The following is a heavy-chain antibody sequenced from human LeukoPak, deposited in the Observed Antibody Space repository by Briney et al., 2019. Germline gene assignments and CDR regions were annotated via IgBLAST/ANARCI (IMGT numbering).Heavy chain of an antibody. CDR2: IYHSGST. CDR1: GGSISSSSYY. D-gene: IGHD3-16*02. CDR3: ARDFRVWGSYRIDY. Sequence: PSETLSLTCTVSGGSISSSSYYWGWIRQPPGKGLEWIGSIYHSGSTYYNPSLKSRVTISVDTSKNQFSLKLSSVTAADTAVYYCARDFRVWGSYRIDYWGQGTLVTVSS. J-gene: IGHJ4*02. V-gene: IGHV4-39*07.